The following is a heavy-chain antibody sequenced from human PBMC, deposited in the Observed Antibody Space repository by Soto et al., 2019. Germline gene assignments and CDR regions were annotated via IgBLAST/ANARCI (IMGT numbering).Heavy chain of an antibody. CDR2: IYYSWST. CDR1: VGSISSGGYY. CDR3: ARGVVYGPTWFDP. Sequence: PSETLPLTCTVSVGSISSGGYYLSWIGQHPGKGREWIGYIYYSWSTYYNPSLTSRVTISVDTSKKQLALKLSSVTAADTAVYYCARGVVYGPTWFDPWGQGALVTVSS. D-gene: IGHD4-17*01. J-gene: IGHJ5*02. V-gene: IGHV4-31*03.